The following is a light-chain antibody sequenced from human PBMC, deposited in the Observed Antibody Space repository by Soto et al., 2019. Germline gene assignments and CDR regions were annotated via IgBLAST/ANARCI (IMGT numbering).Light chain of an antibody. CDR1: QTVFYGINKKNY. V-gene: IGKV4-1*01. J-gene: IGKJ4*01. CDR2: WAS. Sequence: DIVMTQSPDSLAVSLGERATMHCKSSQTVFYGINKKNYLAWYQHKPGQPPKLLIYWASTRESGVPDRVSGSGSGTDFTLTINSLQAEDVAVYYCQQSYSPPLTFGGGTKVDIK. CDR3: QQSYSPPLT.